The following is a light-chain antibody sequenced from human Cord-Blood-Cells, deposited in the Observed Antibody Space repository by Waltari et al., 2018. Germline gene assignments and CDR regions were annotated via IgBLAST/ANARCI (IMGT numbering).Light chain of an antibody. J-gene: IGKJ1*01. Sequence: DIQMTQSPSSLSASVGDRVTITGRENQSIRSYLNWYQQKPGKAPKRLIYAASSLQSGVPSRFNVSRSGTDIPLTISSLQPEEFAAYFCQQSYSTRRKFDQGSKVEIK. CDR1: QSIRSY. CDR3: QQSYSTRRK. V-gene: IGKV1-39*01. CDR2: AAS.